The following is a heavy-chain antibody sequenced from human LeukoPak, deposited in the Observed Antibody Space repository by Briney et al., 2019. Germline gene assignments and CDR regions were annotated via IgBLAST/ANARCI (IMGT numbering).Heavy chain of an antibody. D-gene: IGHD2-15*01. CDR2: ISSSSSYI. CDR1: GFTFSSYS. J-gene: IGHJ3*02. Sequence: GGSLRLSCAASGFTFSSYSMNWVRQAPGKGLEWVSYISSSSSYIYYADSVKGRFTISRDNAKNSLYLQMNSLRAEDTAVYYCAKVTVVVVAADAFDIWGQGTMVTVSS. CDR3: AKVTVVVVAADAFDI. V-gene: IGHV3-21*05.